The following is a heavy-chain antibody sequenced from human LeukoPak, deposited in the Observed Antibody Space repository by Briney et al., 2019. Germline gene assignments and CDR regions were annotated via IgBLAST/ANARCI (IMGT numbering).Heavy chain of an antibody. J-gene: IGHJ5*02. Sequence: SETPSLTCTVSGASISGYFWSWIRQPPGKGLEWIGYISSSGNTNYNPSLKSRVTISVDTSKNRFSLKLSSVTAADTAVYYCAREEKNYDPVGWFDPWGQGTLVTVSS. CDR3: AREEKNYDPVGWFDP. CDR2: ISSSGNT. CDR1: GASISGYF. V-gene: IGHV4-59*01. D-gene: IGHD3-3*01.